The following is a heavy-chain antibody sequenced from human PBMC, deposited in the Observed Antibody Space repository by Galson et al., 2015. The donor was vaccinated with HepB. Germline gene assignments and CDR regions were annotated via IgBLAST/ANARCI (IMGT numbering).Heavy chain of an antibody. CDR2: IYYSGST. V-gene: IGHV4-30-4*01. D-gene: IGHD3-22*01. J-gene: IGHJ3*02. CDR3: ARAPLTDSAGDYYPAGAFDI. CDR1: GGSIRSGIYY. Sequence: TLSLTCTVSGGSIRSGIYYWSWIRQPPGKGLEWIGFIYYSGSTHYNPSLKSRITISVDTSENQFSLRLTSVTATDTAVYFCARAPLTDSAGDYYPAGAFDIWGQGTVVAVSS.